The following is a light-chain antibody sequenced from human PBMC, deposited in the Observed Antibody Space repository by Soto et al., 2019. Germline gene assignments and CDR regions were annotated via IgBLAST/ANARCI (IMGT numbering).Light chain of an antibody. Sequence: QSVLTQPRSVSGSPGQSVTITCTGTSNDIGDYDFVSWYQQHPGKAPKLIIYVVTKRPSGVPDRFSGSKSGNTASLTISGLQADDEADYYCCAYVGSYTWVFGGVTKVTVL. CDR3: CAYVGSYTWV. CDR1: SNDIGDYDF. CDR2: VVT. V-gene: IGLV2-11*01. J-gene: IGLJ3*02.